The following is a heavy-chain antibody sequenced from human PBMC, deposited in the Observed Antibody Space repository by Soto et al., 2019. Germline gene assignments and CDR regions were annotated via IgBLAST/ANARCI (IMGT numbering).Heavy chain of an antibody. Sequence: QITLKASGPTRVKPTQALTLTCTFSGFSLSTSGVCVGWIRQPPGKALAWLAFIYWDDDKRYSPSLRCRLTLTKDTSKNQVVLTMTHMDSVDTASYYSAHRSGLQGNCDGGYLYYWCLGTLDTVAS. CDR3: AHRSGLQGNCDGGYLYY. J-gene: IGHJ4*02. D-gene: IGHD1-1*01. V-gene: IGHV2-5*02. CDR2: IYWDDDK. CDR1: GFSLSTSGVC.